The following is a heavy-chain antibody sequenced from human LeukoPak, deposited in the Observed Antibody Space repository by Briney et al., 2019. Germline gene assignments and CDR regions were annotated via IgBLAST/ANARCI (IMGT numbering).Heavy chain of an antibody. D-gene: IGHD5-12*01. J-gene: IGHJ4*02. CDR1: GFTVSSNY. CDR2: IYSGGST. CDR3: ARGGRDIVAPFDY. V-gene: IGHV3-66*01. Sequence: GGSLRLSCAASGFTVSSNYMSWVRQAPGKGLEWVSVIYSGGSTYYADSVKGRFTISRDNSKNTLYLQMNSLRAEDTAVYYCARGGRDIVAPFDYWGQGTLVTVSS.